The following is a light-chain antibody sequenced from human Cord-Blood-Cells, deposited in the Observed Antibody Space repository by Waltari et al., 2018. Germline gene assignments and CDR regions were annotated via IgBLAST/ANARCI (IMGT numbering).Light chain of an antibody. Sequence: QSALTQPASVSGSPGQSLTISCTGTSSDVGGYNYVSWYQHHPGKAPTLMIYDVSNRPSGVSNRVSGSKSGNTASLTISGLQAEDEADYYCSSYTSSSTRVFGGGTKLTVL. CDR2: DVS. CDR1: SSDVGGYNY. CDR3: SSYTSSSTRV. V-gene: IGLV2-14*03. J-gene: IGLJ3*02.